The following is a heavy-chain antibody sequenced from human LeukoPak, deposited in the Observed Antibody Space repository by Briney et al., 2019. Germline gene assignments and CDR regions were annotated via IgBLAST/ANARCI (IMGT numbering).Heavy chain of an antibody. V-gene: IGHV3-9*01. CDR3: AKVLVPAAFKDAFDI. CDR2: ISWNSGSI. D-gene: IGHD2-2*01. J-gene: IGHJ3*02. Sequence: GRSLRLPCAASGFTLDDYAMHWVRQAPGKGLEWVSGISWNSGSIGYADSVKGRFTISRDNAKNSLYLQVNSLRAEDTALYYCAKVLVPAAFKDAFDIWGQGTMVTVSS. CDR1: GFTLDDYA.